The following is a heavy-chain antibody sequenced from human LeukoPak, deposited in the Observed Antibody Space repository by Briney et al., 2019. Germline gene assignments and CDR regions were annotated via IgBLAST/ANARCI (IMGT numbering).Heavy chain of an antibody. Sequence: ASVKVSCKASGGTFSSYAISWVRQAPGQGLEWMGGIIPIFGTANYAQKFQGRVTITTDESTSTAYMELSSLRSEDTAVYYCARDTMVRGVIPYFDYWGQRTLVTVSS. J-gene: IGHJ4*02. CDR3: ARDTMVRGVIPYFDY. CDR1: GGTFSSYA. V-gene: IGHV1-69*05. CDR2: IIPIFGTA. D-gene: IGHD3-10*01.